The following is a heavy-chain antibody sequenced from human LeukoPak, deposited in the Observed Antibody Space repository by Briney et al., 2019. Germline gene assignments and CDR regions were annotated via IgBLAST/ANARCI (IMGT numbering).Heavy chain of an antibody. J-gene: IGHJ4*02. V-gene: IGHV3-30*18. CDR1: GFAFSSYG. Sequence: PGGSLRLSCAASGFAFSSYGMHWVRQAPGKGLEWVALISYDGSNKYYADSVKGRLTISRDNSKNTLYLQMNSLRAEDTAVYYCAKDRYTYGTEYFDYWGQGTLVTVSP. CDR2: ISYDGSNK. D-gene: IGHD5-18*01. CDR3: AKDRYTYGTEYFDY.